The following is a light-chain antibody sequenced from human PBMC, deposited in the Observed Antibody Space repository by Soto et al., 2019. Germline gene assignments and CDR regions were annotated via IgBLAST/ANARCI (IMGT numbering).Light chain of an antibody. CDR2: QAS. CDR3: QQYNSYSET. Sequence: DIQMTQSPSTLSASVGDRVTITCRASQGISTWLAWYQQKPGKAPKLLIYQASNLESGVPSRFSGSGSGTEFTITTTSLQPDDFATYYCQQYNSYSETCGQGTKVEIK. V-gene: IGKV1-5*03. J-gene: IGKJ1*01. CDR1: QGISTW.